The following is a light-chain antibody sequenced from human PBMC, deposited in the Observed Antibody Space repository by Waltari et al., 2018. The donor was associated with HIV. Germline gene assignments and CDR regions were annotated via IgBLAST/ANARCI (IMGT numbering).Light chain of an antibody. CDR3: QQYNGWPRT. CDR2: GSS. V-gene: IGKV3-15*01. J-gene: IGKJ1*01. Sequence: EIVMTQSPATLSVSPGERVTLSCRASQNVITNLAWYQQKPGQAPSLIIYGSSTRASGIPARFTGGGSGSDFTLTINSLQSEDCGLYYCQQYNGWPRTFGQGTKV. CDR1: QNVITN.